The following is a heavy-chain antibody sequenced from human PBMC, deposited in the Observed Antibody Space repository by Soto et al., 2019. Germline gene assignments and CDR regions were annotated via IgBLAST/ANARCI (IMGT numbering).Heavy chain of an antibody. CDR1: GGSISSSSYY. CDR3: AGRIEVAGFNWYFVL. Sequence: PSETLSLTCTVSGGSISSSSYYWGWIRQPPGKGLEWIGSIYYSGSTYYNPSLKSRVTISVDTSKNQFSLKLSSVTAADTAVYYCAGRIEVAGFNWYFVLGGRGTLVTVPS. V-gene: IGHV4-39*01. D-gene: IGHD6-19*01. J-gene: IGHJ2*01. CDR2: IYYSGST.